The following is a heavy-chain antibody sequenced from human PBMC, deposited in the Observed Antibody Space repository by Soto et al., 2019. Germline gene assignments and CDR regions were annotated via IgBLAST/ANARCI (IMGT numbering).Heavy chain of an antibody. CDR2: IYYSGST. D-gene: IGHD1-7*01. CDR1: GGSISSYY. V-gene: IGHV4-59*08. CDR3: ARRASSGITGTGGFDY. J-gene: IGHJ4*02. Sequence: PSETLSLTCTVSGGSISSYYWSWIRQPPGKGLEWIGYIYYSGSTNYNPSLKSRVTISVDTSKNQFSLKLSSVTAADTAVYYCARRASSGITGTGGFDYWGQGTLVTVSS.